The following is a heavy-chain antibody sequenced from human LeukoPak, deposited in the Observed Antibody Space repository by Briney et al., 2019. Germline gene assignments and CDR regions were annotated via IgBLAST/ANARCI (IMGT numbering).Heavy chain of an antibody. J-gene: IGHJ4*02. CDR3: ATDISLSSGYVY. CDR2: FDPEDGET. V-gene: IGHV1-24*01. CDR1: GYTLTELS. Sequence: ASVKVSCKVSGYTLTELSMHWVRQAPGKGLEWMGGFDPEDGETIYAQKFQGRVTMTEDTSTDTAYMELSSLRSGDTAVYYCATDISLSSGYVYWGQGTLVTVSS. D-gene: IGHD3-22*01.